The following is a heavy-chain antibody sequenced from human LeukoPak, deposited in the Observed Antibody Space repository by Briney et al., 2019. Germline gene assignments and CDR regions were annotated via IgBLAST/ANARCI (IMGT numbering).Heavy chain of an antibody. CDR3: AKVGPRSKTTVTTLFGY. V-gene: IGHV3-23*01. CDR1: GFTFSSYA. D-gene: IGHD4-17*01. Sequence: GGSLRLSCAASGFTFSSYAMSWVRQAPGKGLEWVSAISGSGGSTYYADSVKGRFTISRDNSKNTLYLQMNSLRAEDTAVYYCAKVGPRSKTTVTTLFGYWGQGTLVTVSS. CDR2: ISGSGGST. J-gene: IGHJ4*02.